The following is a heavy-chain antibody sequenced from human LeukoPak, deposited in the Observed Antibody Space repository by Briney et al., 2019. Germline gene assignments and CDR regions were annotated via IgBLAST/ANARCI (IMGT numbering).Heavy chain of an antibody. Sequence: GGSLRLSCAASGFTFSSYSMNWVRQAPGKGLEWVSYISSSSSTIYYADSVKGRFTTSRDNAKNSLYLQMNSLRAEDTAVYYCARQPHDSSGYYPQYYFDYWGQGTLVTVSS. J-gene: IGHJ4*02. CDR3: ARQPHDSSGYYPQYYFDY. CDR1: GFTFSSYS. V-gene: IGHV3-48*04. CDR2: ISSSSSTI. D-gene: IGHD3-22*01.